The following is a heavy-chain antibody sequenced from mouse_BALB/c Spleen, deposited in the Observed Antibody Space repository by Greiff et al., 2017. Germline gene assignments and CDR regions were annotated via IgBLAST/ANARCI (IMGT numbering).Heavy chain of an antibody. CDR1: GFTFSSFG. J-gene: IGHJ2*01. D-gene: IGHD2-3*01. CDR3: ASDGYYVGHFDY. CDR2: ISSGSSTI. V-gene: IGHV5-17*02. Sequence: EVQLVESGGGLVQPGGSRKLSCAASGFTFSSFGMHWVRQAPEKGLEWVAYISSGSSTIYYADTVKGRFTISRDNPKNTLFLQMTSLRSEDTAMYYCASDGYYVGHFDYWGQGTTLTVSS.